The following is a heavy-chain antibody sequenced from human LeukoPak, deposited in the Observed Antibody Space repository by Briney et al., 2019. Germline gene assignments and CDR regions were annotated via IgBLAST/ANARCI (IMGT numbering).Heavy chain of an antibody. Sequence: PSETLSLTCTVSGGSFSNHYWSWIRQPAGKGLEYIGRVYGNGGADYNPSLRSRVTMSVDTSKNQFSLKVNSVTAADTAVYYCAKGTIKYDILTGYYTRTAPGGYFDYWGQGTLVTVSS. CDR1: GGSFSNHY. D-gene: IGHD3-9*01. CDR2: VYGNGGA. V-gene: IGHV4-4*07. J-gene: IGHJ4*02. CDR3: AKGTIKYDILTGYYTRTAPGGYFDY.